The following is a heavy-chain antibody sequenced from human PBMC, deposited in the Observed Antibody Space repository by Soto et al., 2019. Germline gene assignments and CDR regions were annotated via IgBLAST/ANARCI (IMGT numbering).Heavy chain of an antibody. Sequence: SETLSLTCAVSGGSISSGGYSWSWIRQPPGKGLEWIGYVYNSGSTNYNPSLKSRVTISEDTSKSQFSLKVNSMTAADTAVYYCARYRREAVAGYTLDNWGQGILVTVS. J-gene: IGHJ4*02. V-gene: IGHV4-61*08. CDR3: ARYRREAVAGYTLDN. D-gene: IGHD6-13*01. CDR2: VYNSGST. CDR1: GGSISSGGYS.